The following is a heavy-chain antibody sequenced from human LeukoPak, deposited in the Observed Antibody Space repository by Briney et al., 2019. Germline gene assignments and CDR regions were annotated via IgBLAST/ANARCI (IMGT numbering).Heavy chain of an antibody. D-gene: IGHD6-6*01. CDR3: ATPGGIAARPF. CDR2: INLDGSGT. Sequence: GGSLRLSCAASGFTFNNYWMHWVRQAPGEGLVWVSRINLDGSGTTYADSVKGRFTISRDNAKNTLYLQMNSLRTEDTAVYYCATPGGIAARPFWGQGTMVTVSS. V-gene: IGHV3-74*01. J-gene: IGHJ3*01. CDR1: GFTFNNYW.